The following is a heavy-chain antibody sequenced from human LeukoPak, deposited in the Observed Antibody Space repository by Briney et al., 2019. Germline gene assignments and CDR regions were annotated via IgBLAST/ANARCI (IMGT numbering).Heavy chain of an antibody. CDR1: GFTFSSYA. CDR3: ARHSRGRWYVSDY. V-gene: IGHV3-23*01. CDR2: ISGSGGNT. Sequence: GGSLRLSCAASGFTFSSYAMSWVRQAPGKGLEWVSGISGSGGNTYYAGSVKGRFTISRDNSNNTLYLQMNSLRAEDTAVYYCARHSRGRWYVSDYWGQGTLVTVSS. D-gene: IGHD6-13*01. J-gene: IGHJ4*02.